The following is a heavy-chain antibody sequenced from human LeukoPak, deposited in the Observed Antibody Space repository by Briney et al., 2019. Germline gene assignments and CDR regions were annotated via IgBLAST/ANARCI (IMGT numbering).Heavy chain of an antibody. J-gene: IGHJ6*02. CDR3: ALKGSCSSTSCYTIKDYYYYYGMDV. CDR2: MNPNSGNT. CDR1: GYTYTSYD. D-gene: IGHD2-2*02. V-gene: IGHV1-8*01. Sequence: ASVKVSCKASGYTYTSYDINWVRQATGQGLEWMGWMNPNSGNTGYAQKFQGRVTMTRNTSISTAYMELSSLRSEDTAVYYCALKGSCSSTSCYTIKDYYYYYGMDVWGQGTTVTVSS.